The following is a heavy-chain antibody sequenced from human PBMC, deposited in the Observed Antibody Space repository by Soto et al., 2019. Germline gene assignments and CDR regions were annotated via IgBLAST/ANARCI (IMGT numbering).Heavy chain of an antibody. D-gene: IGHD3-9*01. Sequence: QITLKESGPTLVKPTQTLTLTCTFSGFSLSTSGVGVGWIRQPPGKDLEWLALIYWDDDKRYSPSLKSRLTIPQDTSKNQVVLTMTNMDPVDTATYYCAHSIRYFDWLHRYFDYWGQGTLVTVSS. CDR1: GFSLSTSGVG. V-gene: IGHV2-5*02. CDR3: AHSIRYFDWLHRYFDY. J-gene: IGHJ4*02. CDR2: IYWDDDK.